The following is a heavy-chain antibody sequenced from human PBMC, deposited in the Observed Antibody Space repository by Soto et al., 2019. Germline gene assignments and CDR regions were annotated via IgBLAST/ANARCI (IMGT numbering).Heavy chain of an antibody. CDR3: VRYYYDSSGYSYFDY. J-gene: IGHJ4*02. V-gene: IGHV3-64D*08. D-gene: IGHD3-22*01. Sequence: GGSLRLSCAASGFTFSSYAMSWVRQAPGKGLEWVSAISSNGGSTYYADSVKGRFTISRDNSKNTLYLQMSSLRAEDTAVYYCVRYYYDSSGYSYFDYWGQGTLVTVSS. CDR1: GFTFSSYA. CDR2: ISSNGGST.